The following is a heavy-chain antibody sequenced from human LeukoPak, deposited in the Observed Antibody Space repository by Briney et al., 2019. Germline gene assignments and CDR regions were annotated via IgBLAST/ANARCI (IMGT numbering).Heavy chain of an antibody. Sequence: GGSLRLSCAASGFTFSSYSMNWVRQAPGKGLEWVSYISSSSSTIYYADSVKGRFTISRDNAKNSLYLQMNSLRAEDTAVYYCARDQQGYSSSWYARFLDYWGQGTLVTVSS. J-gene: IGHJ4*02. CDR1: GFTFSSYS. V-gene: IGHV3-48*04. D-gene: IGHD6-13*01. CDR2: ISSSSSTI. CDR3: ARDQQGYSSSWYARFLDY.